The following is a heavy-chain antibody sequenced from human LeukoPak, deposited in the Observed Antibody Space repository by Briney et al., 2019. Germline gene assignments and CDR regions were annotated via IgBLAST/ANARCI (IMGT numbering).Heavy chain of an antibody. V-gene: IGHV3-23*01. CDR2: ISGSGGST. J-gene: IGHJ4*02. Sequence: GGSLRLSCAASGFTFSSYAMSWVRQAPGKGLEWVSAISGSGGSTYYADSVKGWFTISRDNSKNTLYLQMNSLRAEDAAVYYCAKDPSSGWYEGWYFDYWGQGTLVTVSS. CDR1: GFTFSSYA. CDR3: AKDPSSGWYEGWYFDY. D-gene: IGHD6-19*01.